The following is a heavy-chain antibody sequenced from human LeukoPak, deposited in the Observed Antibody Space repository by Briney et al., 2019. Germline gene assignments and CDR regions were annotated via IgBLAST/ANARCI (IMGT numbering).Heavy chain of an antibody. D-gene: IGHD4-23*01. CDR1: GGSFSAYY. J-gene: IGHJ2*01. V-gene: IGHV4-34*01. CDR2: INHSGST. Sequence: SETLSLTCAVYGGSFSAYYWSWIRQPPGKGLEWIGEINHSGSTKYNPSLKSRVTISGDTSKNQFSLKLSSVTAADTAVYYCARGGPTTVVSYWYFDLWGRGTLVTVSS. CDR3: ARGGPTTVVSYWYFDL.